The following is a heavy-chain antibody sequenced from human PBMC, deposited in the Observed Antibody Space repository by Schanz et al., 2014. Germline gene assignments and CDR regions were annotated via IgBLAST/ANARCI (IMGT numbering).Heavy chain of an antibody. CDR2: MSGSGSTA. J-gene: IGHJ6*02. V-gene: IGHV3-23*04. CDR1: GLLFSYYY. D-gene: IGHD2-21*01. CDR3: ARFVARYQYYGVDV. Sequence: EVQLVESGGGLVQPGGSLRLSCAASGLLFSYYYMSGVRQAPGKGLEWVSGMSGSGSTADYADSVKGRFTISRDNSKNALYLQMDSLRVEDTAVYYCARFVARYQYYGVDVWGQGTTVIVSS.